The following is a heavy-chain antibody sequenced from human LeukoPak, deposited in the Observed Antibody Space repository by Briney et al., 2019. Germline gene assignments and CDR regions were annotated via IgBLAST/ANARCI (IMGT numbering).Heavy chain of an antibody. V-gene: IGHV1-2*06. CDR2: INPNSGGT. CDR3: ARGSCSSTSCYVWPTSTFDY. J-gene: IGHJ4*02. D-gene: IGHD2-2*01. CDR1: GYTFTGYY. Sequence: ASVKVSCKASGYTFTGYYMHWVRQAPGQGLEWMGRINPNSGGTNYAQKFQGRVTMTRDTSISTVYMELSRLRSDDTAVYYCARGSCSSTSCYVWPTSTFDYWGQGTLVTVSS.